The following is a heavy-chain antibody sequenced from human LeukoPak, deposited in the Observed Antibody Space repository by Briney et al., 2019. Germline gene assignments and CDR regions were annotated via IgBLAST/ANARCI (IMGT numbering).Heavy chain of an antibody. D-gene: IGHD6-13*01. CDR1: GYTFTGYY. Sequence: ASVKVSCKASGYTFTGYYMHWVRQAPGQGLEWMGWINPNSGGTNYAQKFQGRVTMTRDTSISTAYMELSRLRSDDTAVYYCAKGSIRIAAAGTRYFDYWGQGTLVTVSS. V-gene: IGHV1-2*02. CDR3: AKGSIRIAAAGTRYFDY. CDR2: INPNSGGT. J-gene: IGHJ4*02.